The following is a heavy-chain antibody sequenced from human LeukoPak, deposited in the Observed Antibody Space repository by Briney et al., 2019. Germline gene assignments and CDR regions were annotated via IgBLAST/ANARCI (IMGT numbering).Heavy chain of an antibody. CDR2: IYYSGST. V-gene: IGHV4-59*01. D-gene: IGHD5-24*01. CDR3: AREGEMATT. CDR1: GGSISSYY. J-gene: IGHJ5*02. Sequence: SETLSLTCTVSGGSISSYYWSWIRQPPGKRLEWIGYIYYSGSTNYNPSLKSRVTISVDTSKNQFSLKLSSVTAADTAVYYCAREGEMATTWGQGTLVTVSS.